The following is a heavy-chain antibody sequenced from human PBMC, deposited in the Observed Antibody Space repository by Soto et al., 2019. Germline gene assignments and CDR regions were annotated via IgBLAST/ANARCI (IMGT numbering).Heavy chain of an antibody. CDR3: ARAPFSSSWYGVIDY. CDR1: GGSISSYY. J-gene: IGHJ4*02. CDR2: IYYSGST. D-gene: IGHD6-13*01. Sequence: SETLSLTCTVSGGSISSYYWSWIRQPPGKGLEWIGYIYYSGSTNYNPSLKNRVTISVDTSKNQFSLKLSSVTAADTAVYYSARAPFSSSWYGVIDYWGQGTLVTVSS. V-gene: IGHV4-59*01.